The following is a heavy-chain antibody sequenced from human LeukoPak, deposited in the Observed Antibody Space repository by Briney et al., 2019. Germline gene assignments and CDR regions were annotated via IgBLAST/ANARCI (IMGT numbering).Heavy chain of an antibody. CDR1: GYTFTSYG. CDR3: ARGRLTMVRGVQYYYYMDV. D-gene: IGHD3-10*01. CDR2: IIPIFPTA. Sequence: ASVKVSCKASGYTFTSYGISWVRQAPGQGLEWMGGIIPIFPTANYAQKFQGRVTITADESTSTAYMELSSLRSEDTAVYYCARGRLTMVRGVQYYYYMDVWGKGTTVTVSS. J-gene: IGHJ6*03. V-gene: IGHV1-69*13.